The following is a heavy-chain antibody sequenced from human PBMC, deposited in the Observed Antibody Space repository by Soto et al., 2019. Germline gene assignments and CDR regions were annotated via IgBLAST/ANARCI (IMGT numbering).Heavy chain of an antibody. CDR1: GFPFSSTD. CDR2: IDGSGATT. D-gene: IGHD3-10*01. CDR3: AKNSGWFNT. J-gene: IGHJ5*02. Sequence: QVLQSGGGLVQPGGSLTLSCAASGFPFSSTDMTWVRQAPGKGLEWVSTIDGSGATTYYADSVKGRFTISRDNSKNTVYLRMNSLSADDTALYFCAKNSGWFNTWGQGALVTVSS. V-gene: IGHV3-23*01.